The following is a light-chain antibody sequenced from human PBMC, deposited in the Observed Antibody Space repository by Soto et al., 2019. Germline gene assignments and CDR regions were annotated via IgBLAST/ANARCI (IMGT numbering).Light chain of an antibody. V-gene: IGKV1-33*01. CDR1: QNINNF. Sequence: DIQMTQSPSSLSASVGDRVTITCQATQNINNFLNWYQQKPGKAPKLLIYDASTSETGVPSRFSGSGSGTDYSFTINSLQPEDIATYYCQQYANPQFTFGPGTTVDFK. CDR2: DAS. J-gene: IGKJ3*01. CDR3: QQYANPQFT.